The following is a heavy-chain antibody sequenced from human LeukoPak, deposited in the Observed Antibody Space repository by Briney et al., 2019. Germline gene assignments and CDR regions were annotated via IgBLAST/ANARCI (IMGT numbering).Heavy chain of an antibody. J-gene: IGHJ3*02. Sequence: AAVKVSCKASGYTFTSYGISCVRQAPGQGLEWMGWISAYNGNTNYAQKLQGRVTMTTDTSTSTAYMELRSLRSDDTAVYYCARPSSGWGDDALDIWGQGTMVTVSS. CDR2: ISAYNGNT. CDR1: GYTFTSYG. CDR3: ARPSSGWGDDALDI. D-gene: IGHD6-19*01. V-gene: IGHV1-18*01.